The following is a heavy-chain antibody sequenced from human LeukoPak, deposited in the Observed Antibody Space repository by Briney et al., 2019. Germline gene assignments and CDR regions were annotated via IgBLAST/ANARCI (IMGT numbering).Heavy chain of an antibody. CDR2: ISYDGSNK. CDR3: AKGGSSRPTTYFDY. Sequence: GGSLRLSCAASGFTFSSYGMHWVRQAPGKGLEWVAVISYDGSNKCYADSVKGRFTISRDNSKNTLYLQMNSLRAEDTAVYCCAKGGSSRPTTYFDYWGQGTLVTVSS. CDR1: GFTFSSYG. J-gene: IGHJ4*02. D-gene: IGHD1-1*01. V-gene: IGHV3-30*18.